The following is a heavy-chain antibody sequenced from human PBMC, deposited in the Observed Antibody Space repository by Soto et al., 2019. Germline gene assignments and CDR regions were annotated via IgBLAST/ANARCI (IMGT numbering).Heavy chain of an antibody. V-gene: IGHV1-69*01. J-gene: IGHJ2*01. CDR1: GGTFSSYA. D-gene: IGHD3-22*01. Sequence: QVQLVQSGAEVKKPGSSVKVSCKASGGTFSSYAISWVRQAPGQGLEWMGGIIPIFGTANYAQKFQGRVTITANESTSKAYMELSSLRYEDTAVYYCAKYYYDSSGYYYWYFDLWGRGTLVTVSS. CDR2: IIPIFGTA. CDR3: AKYYYDSSGYYYWYFDL.